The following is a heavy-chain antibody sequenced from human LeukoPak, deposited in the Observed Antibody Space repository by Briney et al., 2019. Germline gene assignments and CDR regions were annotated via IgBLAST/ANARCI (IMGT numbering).Heavy chain of an antibody. J-gene: IGHJ3*02. CDR1: GGSISSGGYS. V-gene: IGHV4-30-2*01. D-gene: IGHD6-25*01. Sequence: PSETLSLTCAVSGGSISSGGYSWSWIRQPPGKGLEWIGYIYHSGSTYYNPSLKSRVTISVDRSKNQFSLKLSSVTAADTAVYFCARGRPANMAFDIWGQGTMVPVSS. CDR3: ARGRPANMAFDI. CDR2: IYHSGST.